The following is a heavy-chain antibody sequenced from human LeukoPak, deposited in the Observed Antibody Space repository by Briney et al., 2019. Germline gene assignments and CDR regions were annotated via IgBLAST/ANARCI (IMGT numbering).Heavy chain of an antibody. CDR3: ARRRGDHN. J-gene: IGHJ4*02. Sequence: SETLSLTCTVSGGSISSYYWSWIRQPPGKGLEWIGYIYHSGTTNYNPSLKSRVTISVDTSKSQFSLKLSSVTAADTAIYYCARRRGDHNWGQGTLVTVSS. V-gene: IGHV4-59*01. CDR2: IYHSGTT. CDR1: GGSISSYY. D-gene: IGHD5-24*01.